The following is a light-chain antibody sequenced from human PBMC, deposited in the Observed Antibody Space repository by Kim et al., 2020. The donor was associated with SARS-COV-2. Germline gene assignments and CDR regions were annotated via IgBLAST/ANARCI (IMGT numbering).Light chain of an antibody. Sequence: SDTTSCTGPSGDVGGYDYVSWYQKHPGKAPKVMIYEVTKRPSGVPDRFSGSKSGNTASLTVSGLQAEDEADYYCSSHAGSNNFLVFGGGTQLTVL. V-gene: IGLV2-8*01. CDR1: SGDVGGYDY. CDR2: EVT. J-gene: IGLJ3*02. CDR3: SSHAGSNNFLV.